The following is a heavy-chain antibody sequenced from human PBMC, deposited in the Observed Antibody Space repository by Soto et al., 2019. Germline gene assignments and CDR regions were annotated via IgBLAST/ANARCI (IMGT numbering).Heavy chain of an antibody. D-gene: IGHD4-17*01. Sequence: SETLSLTCTVSGGSVSSSSYYWGWIRQPPGKGLEWIGSIYYSGSTYYNPSLKSRVTISVDTSKNQFSLKLSSVTAADTAVYYCARHQRYGDYRYYFDYWGQGTLVTVSS. CDR1: GGSVSSSSYY. J-gene: IGHJ4*02. CDR3: ARHQRYGDYRYYFDY. V-gene: IGHV4-39*01. CDR2: IYYSGST.